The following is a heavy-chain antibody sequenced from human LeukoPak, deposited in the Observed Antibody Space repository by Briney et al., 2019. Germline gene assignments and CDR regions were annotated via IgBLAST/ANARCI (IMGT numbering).Heavy chain of an antibody. D-gene: IGHD4-17*01. CDR1: GFTFSSHW. V-gene: IGHV3-74*01. CDR3: ARDPDGDYDFDY. Sequence: GGSLRLSCAASGFTFSSHWMHWVRQAPGKGLVWVSRINSDGSSISYADSVKGRFTISRDTAKSSLYLQMNSLKIEDTAIYFCARDPDGDYDFDYWGQGTLVTVSS. CDR2: INSDGSSI. J-gene: IGHJ4*02.